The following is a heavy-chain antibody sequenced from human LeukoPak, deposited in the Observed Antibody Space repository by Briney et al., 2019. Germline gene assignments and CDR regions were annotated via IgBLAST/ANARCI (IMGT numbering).Heavy chain of an antibody. V-gene: IGHV1-24*01. D-gene: IGHD4-11*01. CDR2: FDPEDGET. J-gene: IGHJ4*02. CDR1: GYTLTELS. Sequence: ASVKVSCKVSGYTLTELSMHWVRQAPGKGLEWMGGFDPEDGETIYAQKFQGRVTMTEDTSTDTAYMELSSLRSEDTAVYYCAVDYSNKRGFDYWGQGTLVTVSS. CDR3: AVDYSNKRGFDY.